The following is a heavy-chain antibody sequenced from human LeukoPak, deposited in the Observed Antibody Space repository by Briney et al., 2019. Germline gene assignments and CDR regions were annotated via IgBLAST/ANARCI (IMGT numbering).Heavy chain of an antibody. Sequence: PSETLSLTCTVSGGSISSSSYYWGWIRQPPGKGLEWIVSIYYSGSTYYNPSLKSRVTISVDTSKNQFSLKLSSVTAADTAVYYCARHYYDFWSVKSYYFDYWGQGTLVTVSS. CDR3: ARHYYDFWSVKSYYFDY. CDR2: IYYSGST. D-gene: IGHD3-3*01. J-gene: IGHJ4*02. V-gene: IGHV4-39*01. CDR1: GGSISSSSYY.